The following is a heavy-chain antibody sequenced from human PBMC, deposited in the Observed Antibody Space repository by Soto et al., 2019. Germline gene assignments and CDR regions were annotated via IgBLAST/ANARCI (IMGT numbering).Heavy chain of an antibody. J-gene: IGHJ6*02. CDR3: AKDSGSYFGYYYSYGMDV. D-gene: IGHD1-26*01. Sequence: QVQLVESGGGVVQPGRSLRLSCAASGFTFSSYGMHWVRQAPGKGLEWVAVISYDGSNKSYADSVKGRFTISRDNSKNTRYLRMNSRRAEDTAVYYCAKDSGSYFGYYYSYGMDVWGQGTTVTVSS. CDR1: GFTFSSYG. V-gene: IGHV3-30*18. CDR2: ISYDGSNK.